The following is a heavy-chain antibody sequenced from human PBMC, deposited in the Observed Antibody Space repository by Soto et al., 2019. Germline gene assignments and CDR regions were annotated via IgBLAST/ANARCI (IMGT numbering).Heavy chain of an antibody. CDR2: IIPIFGTA. Sequence: ASVKVSCKASGGSFGSYAISWVRQAPGQGLEWMGGIIPIFGTANYAQKFQGRVTITADESTSTAYMELSSLRSEDTAVYYCAREGYCSGGRCYAGHRVEYDPCSQGTLVTVSS. CDR1: GGSFGSYA. CDR3: AREGYCSGGRCYAGHRVEYDP. D-gene: IGHD2-15*01. J-gene: IGHJ5*02. V-gene: IGHV1-69*13.